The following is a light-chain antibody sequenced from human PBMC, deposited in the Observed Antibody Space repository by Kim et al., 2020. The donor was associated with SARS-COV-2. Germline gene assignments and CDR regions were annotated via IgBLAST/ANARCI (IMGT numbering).Light chain of an antibody. J-gene: IGLJ3*02. CDR2: GKN. CDR1: SLRSYY. Sequence: SSELTQDPAVSVALGQTVRITCQGDSLRSYYASWYQQKPGQAPVLVISGKNNRPSGIPDRFSGSSSGTTASLTITGAQAEDEADSYCNSRDSSGNHLVFG. CDR3: NSRDSSGNHLV. V-gene: IGLV3-19*01.